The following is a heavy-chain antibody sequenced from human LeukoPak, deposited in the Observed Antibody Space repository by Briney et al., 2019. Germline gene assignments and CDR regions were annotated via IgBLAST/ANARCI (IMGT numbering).Heavy chain of an antibody. D-gene: IGHD2-2*01. V-gene: IGHV3-53*01. CDR3: ARGVVRGSYFDY. CDR1: RCTVSSNY. J-gene: IGHJ4*02. Sequence: PGGSLRLSCAASRCTVSSNYVSWVRQAPGKGLEWVSVIYSGGSTYYADSVKGRFTISRDNSKNTLYLQMNSLRAEDTAVYYCARGVVRGSYFDYWGQGTLVTVSS. CDR2: IYSGGST.